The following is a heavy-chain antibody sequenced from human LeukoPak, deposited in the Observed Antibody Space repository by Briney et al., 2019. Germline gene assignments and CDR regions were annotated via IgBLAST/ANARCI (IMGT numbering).Heavy chain of an antibody. J-gene: IGHJ4*02. CDR2: INPSGGST. CDR3: ARESPGIAVAGTKIDY. V-gene: IGHV1-46*01. Sequence: ASVKVSCKASGYTFTSYYMHWVRQAPGQGLEWMGIINPSGGSTSYAQKFQGRVTMTRDTSISTAYMELSRLRSDDTAVYYCARESPGIAVAGTKIDYWGQGTLVTVSS. CDR1: GYTFTSYY. D-gene: IGHD6-19*01.